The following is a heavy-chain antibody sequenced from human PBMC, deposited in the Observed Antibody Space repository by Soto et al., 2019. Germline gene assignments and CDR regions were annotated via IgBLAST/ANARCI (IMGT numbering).Heavy chain of an antibody. V-gene: IGHV3-21*01. J-gene: IGHJ3*02. CDR3: ARDRVVATITAFDI. Sequence: GGSLRLSCAASGFTFSSYSMNWVRQAPGKGLEWVSSISSSSSYIYYADSAKGRFTISRDNAKNSLYLQMNSLRAEDTAVYYCARDRVVATITAFDIWGQGTMVTVSS. CDR2: ISSSSSYI. D-gene: IGHD5-12*01. CDR1: GFTFSSYS.